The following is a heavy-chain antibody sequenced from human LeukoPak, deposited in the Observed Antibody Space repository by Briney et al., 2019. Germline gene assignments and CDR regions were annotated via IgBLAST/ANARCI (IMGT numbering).Heavy chain of an antibody. CDR2: IYYSGST. CDR3: ARVGAEGAVYYYYYYMDV. J-gene: IGHJ6*03. D-gene: IGHD3-3*01. V-gene: IGHV4-39*07. CDR1: GGSISSSSYY. Sequence: SETLSLTCTVSGGSISSSSYYWGWIRQPPGKGLEWIGSIYYSGSTYYNPSLKSRVTISVDTSKNQFSLKLSSVTAADTAVYYCARVGAEGAVYYYYYYMDVWGKGTTVTVSS.